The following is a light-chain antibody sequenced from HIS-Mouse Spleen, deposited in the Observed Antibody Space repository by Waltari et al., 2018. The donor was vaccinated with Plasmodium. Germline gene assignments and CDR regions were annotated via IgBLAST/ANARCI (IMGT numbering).Light chain of an antibody. J-gene: IGLJ3*02. CDR1: PLPTKF. V-gene: IGLV3-10*01. CDR2: EDS. CDR3: YSTDSSGNHRV. Sequence: SYELTQPPSVSVSPGQTARLTCPGDPLPTKFPYWYQQKSGQAPVLVIYEDSKRPSGIPERFSGSSSGTMATLTISGAQVEDEADYYCYSTDSSGNHRVFGGGTKLTVL.